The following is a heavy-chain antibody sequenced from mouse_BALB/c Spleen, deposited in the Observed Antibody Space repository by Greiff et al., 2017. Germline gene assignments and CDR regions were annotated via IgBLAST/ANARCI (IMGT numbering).Heavy chain of an antibody. CDR2: IYPGDGDT. Sequence: QVQLQQSGPELVKPGASVKISCKASGYAFSSSWMNWVKQRPGQGLEWIGRIYPGDGDTNYNGKFKGKATLTADKSSSTAYMQLSSLTSVDSAVYVCARGYRYDGGYFDVWGAGTTVTVSS. D-gene: IGHD2-14*01. CDR1: GYAFSSSW. J-gene: IGHJ1*01. V-gene: IGHV1-82*01. CDR3: ARGYRYDGGYFDV.